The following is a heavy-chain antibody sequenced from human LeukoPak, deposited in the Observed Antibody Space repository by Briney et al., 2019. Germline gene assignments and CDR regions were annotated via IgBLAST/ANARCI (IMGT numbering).Heavy chain of an antibody. J-gene: IGHJ4*02. Sequence: GASVKVSCKASGYTFTSYGISWVRQAPGQGLEWMGWISAYNGNTNYAQKLQGRVTMTTDTSTSTAYMELRSLRSDDTAVYYCARDHDSRGYYPYFDYWGQGTLVTVSS. V-gene: IGHV1-18*01. D-gene: IGHD3-22*01. CDR1: GYTFTSYG. CDR3: ARDHDSRGYYPYFDY. CDR2: ISAYNGNT.